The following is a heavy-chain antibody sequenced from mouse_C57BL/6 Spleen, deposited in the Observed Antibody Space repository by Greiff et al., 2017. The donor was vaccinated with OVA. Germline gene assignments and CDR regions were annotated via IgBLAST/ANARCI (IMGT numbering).Heavy chain of an antibody. CDR1: GYTFTSYW. J-gene: IGHJ1*03. CDR2: IDPSDSYT. CDR3: ARRPGYFDV. V-gene: IGHV1-50*01. Sequence: QVQLKQPGAELVKPGASVKLSCKASGYTFTSYWMQWVKQRPGQGLEWIGEIDPSDSYTNYNQKFKGKATLTVDTSSSTAYMQLSSLTSEDSAVYYCARRPGYFDVWGTGTTVTVSS.